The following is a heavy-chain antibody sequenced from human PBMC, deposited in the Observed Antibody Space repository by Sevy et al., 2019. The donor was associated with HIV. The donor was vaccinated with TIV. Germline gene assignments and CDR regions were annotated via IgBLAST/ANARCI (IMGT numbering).Heavy chain of an antibody. J-gene: IGHJ6*02. CDR3: AKDINRGCDGVNCYSYYYYFYGLDV. CDR1: GFTFNTYA. D-gene: IGHD2-21*01. V-gene: IGHV3-23*01. Sequence: GGSLRLSCVASGFTFNTYAMNWVRQTPGKGLEWVSAISGGGYSDDSTYYADSVKGRFTISRDNTRHSVYLEMHSLRPEDTALYYCAKDINRGCDGVNCYSYYYYFYGLDVWGQGTTVTVSS. CDR2: ISGGGYSDDST.